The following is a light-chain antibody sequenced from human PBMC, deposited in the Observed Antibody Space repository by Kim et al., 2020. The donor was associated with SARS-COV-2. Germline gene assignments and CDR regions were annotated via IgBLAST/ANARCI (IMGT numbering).Light chain of an antibody. Sequence: QPVLTQPPSASGTPGQRVTISCSRSSSNIGSNTVNWYQQLPGTAPKLLIYSNNQRPSGVPDRFSGSKSGTSASLAISGLQSEAEADYYCAAWDDSLNGPVFGGGTQLTVL. CDR1: SSNIGSNT. V-gene: IGLV1-44*01. CDR3: AAWDDSLNGPV. J-gene: IGLJ3*02. CDR2: SNN.